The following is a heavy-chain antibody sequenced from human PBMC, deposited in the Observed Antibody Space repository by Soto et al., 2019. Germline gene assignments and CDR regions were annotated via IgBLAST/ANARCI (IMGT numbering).Heavy chain of an antibody. V-gene: IGHV4-59*01. D-gene: IGHD4-17*01. J-gene: IGHJ3*01. CDR2: SYYSGTT. CDR1: SGSIINYY. CDR3: ASRLTLATTTGDAFDL. Sequence: QVQLQESGPGLVKPSETLSLTCTVSSGSIINYYWSWIRQPPGKGMEWIAFSYYSGTTNYNSFLTRRVTMSVDMSRQQLSLQLTSVAAADTAVYYCASRLTLATTTGDAFDLWGQWTMVTVSS.